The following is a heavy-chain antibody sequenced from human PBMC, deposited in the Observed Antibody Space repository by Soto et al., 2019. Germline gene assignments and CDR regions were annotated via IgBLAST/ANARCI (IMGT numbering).Heavy chain of an antibody. D-gene: IGHD2-2*01. CDR2: ISGSGGST. V-gene: IGHV3-23*04. J-gene: IGHJ6*02. CDR1: GFTFSSYA. Sequence: EVQLVESGGGLVQPGGSLRLSCAASGFTFSSYAMSWVRQAPGKGLEWVSAISGSGGSTYYADSVKGRFTISRDNSKNTLYLQMNSLRAEDTAVYYCAKAPGYCSSTSCRSYYYYGMDVWGQGTTVTVSS. CDR3: AKAPGYCSSTSCRSYYYYGMDV.